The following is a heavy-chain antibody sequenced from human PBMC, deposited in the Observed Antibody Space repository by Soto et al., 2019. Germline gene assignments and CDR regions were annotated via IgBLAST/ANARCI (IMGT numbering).Heavy chain of an antibody. CDR3: AREARGPYFDWAYRASWFDP. D-gene: IGHD3-9*01. Sequence: PGGSLRLSCAASGFTFSSYGMHWVRQAPGKGLEWVAVIWYDGSNKYYADSVKGRFTISRDNSKNTLYLQMNSLRAEDTAVYYCAREARGPYFDWAYRASWFDPWGQGTLVTVYS. V-gene: IGHV3-33*01. J-gene: IGHJ5*02. CDR1: GFTFSSYG. CDR2: IWYDGSNK.